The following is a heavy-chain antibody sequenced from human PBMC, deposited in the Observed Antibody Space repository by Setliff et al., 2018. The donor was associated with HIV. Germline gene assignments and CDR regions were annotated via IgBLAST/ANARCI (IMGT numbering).Heavy chain of an antibody. CDR1: GGSMNSYY. CDR3: ARKGNVGGWFDP. D-gene: IGHD3-16*01. Sequence: PSETLSLTCTVSGGSMNSYYWNWIRQPPGKGLEWIGYIYYSGSTNYNPSLKSRVTISVDTSKNQFSLKLSSVTAADTAVYYCARKGNVGGWFDPWGQGTLVTAPQ. J-gene: IGHJ5*02. CDR2: IYYSGST. V-gene: IGHV4-59*01.